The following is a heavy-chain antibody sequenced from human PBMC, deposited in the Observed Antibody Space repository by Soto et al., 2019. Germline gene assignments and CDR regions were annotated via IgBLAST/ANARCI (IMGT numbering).Heavy chain of an antibody. CDR2: ISSSSSTI. CDR1: GFTFSSYS. J-gene: IGHJ4*02. V-gene: IGHV3-48*02. Sequence: EVQLVESGGGLVQPGGSLRLSCAVSGFTFSSYSMNWVRQAPGKGLEWLSYISSSSSTIYYADSVKGRFTISRDNAKNSLYLQMNSLRDEDTAVYYCRSTVVAGTDYWGQGTLVTVSS. CDR3: RSTVVAGTDY. D-gene: IGHD6-19*01.